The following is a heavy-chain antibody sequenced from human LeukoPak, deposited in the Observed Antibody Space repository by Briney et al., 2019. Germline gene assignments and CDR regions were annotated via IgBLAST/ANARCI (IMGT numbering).Heavy chain of an antibody. J-gene: IGHJ4*02. V-gene: IGHV3-23*01. CDR1: GFTFSSYA. D-gene: IGHD2-2*01. Sequence: SGGSLRLSCAASGFTFSSYAMSWVRQAPGKGLEWVSAISGSGGSTYYADSVKGRFTISRDNSKNTLYLQMNSLRAEDTAVYYCAKAVGYHQLFDYWGQGTLVTVSS. CDR2: ISGSGGST. CDR3: AKAVGYHQLFDY.